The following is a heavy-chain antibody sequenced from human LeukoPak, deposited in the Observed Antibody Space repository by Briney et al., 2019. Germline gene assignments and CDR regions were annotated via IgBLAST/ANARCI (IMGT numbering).Heavy chain of an antibody. J-gene: IGHJ4*02. CDR3: ANLPGSSTSWYHFDN. V-gene: IGHV4-39*01. CDR2: FFSTGRT. Sequence: SETLSLTCNVSGGSVSSSNHHWAWIRQSPGMGLEWVGTFFSTGRTSQNPDPSLKGRVTLSVDTSRNQFSLQLRSLTAADTAICYCANLPGSSTSWYHFDNWGQGTLVTVSS. D-gene: IGHD6-13*01. CDR1: GGSVSSSNHH.